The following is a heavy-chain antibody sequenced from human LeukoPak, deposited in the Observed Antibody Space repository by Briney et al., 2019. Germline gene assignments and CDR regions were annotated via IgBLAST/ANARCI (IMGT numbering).Heavy chain of an antibody. Sequence: PGGSLRLSCEASGFTFSNSAMGSVRQAPGRGLEWVSGISASGHYTYNADSAKGRFTISRDNSKNTLYLQMNSLRAEDTALYYCAKDGSWGDYYFYFYIDVWGKGTTVTVSS. CDR3: AKDGSWGDYYFYFYIDV. J-gene: IGHJ6*03. V-gene: IGHV3-23*01. CDR1: GFTFSNSA. D-gene: IGHD3-16*01. CDR2: ISASGHYT.